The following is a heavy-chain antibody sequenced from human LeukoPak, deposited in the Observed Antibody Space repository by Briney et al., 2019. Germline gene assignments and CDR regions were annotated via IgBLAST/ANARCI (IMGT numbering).Heavy chain of an antibody. V-gene: IGHV1-69*05. CDR3: ARDRNAGKQQGQFDY. Sequence: GASVKVSCKASGGTFSSYAISWVRQAPGQGLEWMGGIIPIFGTANYAQKFQGRVTVITDESTRTAYMVLSSLRSEDTAVYYCARDRNAGKQQGQFDYWGQGTLVTVSS. D-gene: IGHD6-13*01. CDR2: IIPIFGTA. J-gene: IGHJ4*02. CDR1: GGTFSSYA.